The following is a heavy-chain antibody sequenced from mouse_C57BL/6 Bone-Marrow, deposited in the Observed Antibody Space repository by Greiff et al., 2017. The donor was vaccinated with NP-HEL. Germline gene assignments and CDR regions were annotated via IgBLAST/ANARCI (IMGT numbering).Heavy chain of an antibody. CDR1: GFTFSDYY. V-gene: IGHV5-12*01. Sequence: EVHLLQSGAGLVQPGGSLKLSCAASGFTFSDYYMYWVRQTPENRLEWVAYISNGGGSTYYPDTVKGRSTISRDTAQNTLYLQMSRLKSEDTARYYCTRSLWFRDAYWGQGTLVTVSA. CDR2: ISNGGGST. CDR3: TRSLWFRDAY. J-gene: IGHJ3*01. D-gene: IGHD2-2*01.